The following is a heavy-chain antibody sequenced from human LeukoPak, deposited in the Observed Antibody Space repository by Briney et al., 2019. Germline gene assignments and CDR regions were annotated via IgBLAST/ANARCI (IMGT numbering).Heavy chain of an antibody. CDR3: ARGYEEFLFAYFDC. J-gene: IGHJ4*02. V-gene: IGHV1-69*13. Sequence: SVKVSCKASGGTFSSYAISWVRQAPGQGLEWMGGIIPIFGTANYAQKFQGRVTITADESTSTAYMELSSLRSEDTAVYYCARGYEEFLFAYFDCWGQGTLVTVSS. CDR2: IIPIFGTA. CDR1: GGTFSSYA. D-gene: IGHD5-12*01.